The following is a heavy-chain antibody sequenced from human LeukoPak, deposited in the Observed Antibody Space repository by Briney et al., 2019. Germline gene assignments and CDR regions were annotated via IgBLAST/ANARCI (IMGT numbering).Heavy chain of an antibody. D-gene: IGHD1-26*01. V-gene: IGHV3-30*03. J-gene: IGHJ4*02. CDR3: ARDRVVGATMSGGFFY. CDR1: GFTFSSYG. CDR2: ISYDGSNK. Sequence: PGGSLRLSCAASGFTFSSYGMHWVRQAPGKGLEWVAVISYDGSNKYYADSVKGRFTISRDNSKNTLYLQMNSLRAEDTAVYYCARDRVVGATMSGGFFYWGQGTLVTVSS.